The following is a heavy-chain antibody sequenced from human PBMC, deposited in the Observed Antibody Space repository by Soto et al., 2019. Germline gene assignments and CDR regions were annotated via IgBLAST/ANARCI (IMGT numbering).Heavy chain of an antibody. Sequence: EASVKVSCKASGYTFTSYGISWVRQAPGQGLEWMGWISAYNGNTNYAQKLQGRVTMTTDTSTSTAYMELRSLRSDDTAVYYCARASSIAAAGTYYYSGMDVGGQGTTVTVS. CDR2: ISAYNGNT. D-gene: IGHD6-13*01. CDR1: GYTFTSYG. V-gene: IGHV1-18*01. CDR3: ARASSIAAAGTYYYSGMDV. J-gene: IGHJ6*02.